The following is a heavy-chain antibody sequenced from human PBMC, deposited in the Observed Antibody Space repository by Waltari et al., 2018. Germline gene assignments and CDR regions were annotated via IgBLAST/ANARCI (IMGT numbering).Heavy chain of an antibody. CDR1: GDSISGSRNY. J-gene: IGHJ4*02. V-gene: IGHV4-39*01. CDR2: IHYSGTT. D-gene: IGHD3-3*01. CDR3: ARQLRFVDWIPRYFDS. Sequence: QMELQESGPRLVKPSETLSLTCNVSGDSISGSRNYWAWLRQPPGKNLQWIGSIHYSGTTYYNPSLKGRGAISVDTSRNQFSLNVNSVTAADTGIYYCARQLRFVDWIPRYFDSWGRGTLATVSS.